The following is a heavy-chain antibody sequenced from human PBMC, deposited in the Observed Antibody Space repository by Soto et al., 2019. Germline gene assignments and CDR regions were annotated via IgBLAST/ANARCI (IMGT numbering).Heavy chain of an antibody. V-gene: IGHV1-18*01. D-gene: IGHD2-15*01. CDR2: VSGDNGHT. CDR3: ARALGYCRSGTCYREWFDP. Sequence: QVQLVQSGAEVKKPGASVKVSCKASGYTITTHGISWVRQAPGQGLEWMGWVSGDNGHTNYAQRLQGRVTMTTDTSTNTAYMETRSLRSDDTAVYYCARALGYCRSGTCYREWFDPWGQGTLVTVSS. CDR1: GYTITTHG. J-gene: IGHJ5*02.